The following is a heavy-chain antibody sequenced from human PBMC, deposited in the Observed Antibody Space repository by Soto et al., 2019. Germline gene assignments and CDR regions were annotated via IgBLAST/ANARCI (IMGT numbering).Heavy chain of an antibody. CDR2: MKPNSGNT. V-gene: IGHV1-8*01. Sequence: QVQLVQSGAEVKKPGASVKVSCKASGYTFTSYDINWVRQATGQGLEWMGWMKPNSGNTGYAQKFQGRVTMTRHTTISTAYMEQSSLRSEDTAVYYCASTIVGVVPHYYYYGMDVWGQGTTVTVSS. D-gene: IGHD3-3*01. J-gene: IGHJ6*02. CDR1: GYTFTSYD. CDR3: ASTIVGVVPHYYYYGMDV.